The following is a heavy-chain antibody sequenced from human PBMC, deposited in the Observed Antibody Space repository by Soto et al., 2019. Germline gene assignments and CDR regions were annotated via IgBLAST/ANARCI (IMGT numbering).Heavy chain of an antibody. CDR3: AKDIVTYYSCSGSYYDY. J-gene: IGHJ4*02. D-gene: IGHD3-10*01. CDR1: GFTFSSYG. V-gene: IGHV3-23*01. CDR2: ISGNGGST. Sequence: GGSLRLSCAASGFTFSSYGMHWVRQAPGKGLEWVSGISGNGGSTYYADSVKGRFTISRDNSKNTLYLQMNSLRAEDTALYYSAKDIVTYYSCSGSYYDYWGQGTLVTVSS.